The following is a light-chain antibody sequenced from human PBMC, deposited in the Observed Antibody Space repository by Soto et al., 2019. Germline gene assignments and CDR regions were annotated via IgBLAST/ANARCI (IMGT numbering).Light chain of an antibody. CDR1: QSVSSN. J-gene: IGKJ5*01. Sequence: EIVLTQSPGTLSLSPWERATLSSSASQSVSSNLAWYQQKPGQAPRLLIYGASTRATGIPARFSGSGSGTEFTLTISSLQSEDFAVYYCQQYNNWPPRTFGQGTRLEIK. CDR2: GAS. CDR3: QQYNNWPPRT. V-gene: IGKV3-15*01.